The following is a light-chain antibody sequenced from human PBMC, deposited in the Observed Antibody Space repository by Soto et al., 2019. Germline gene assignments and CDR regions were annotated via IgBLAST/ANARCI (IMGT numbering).Light chain of an antibody. Sequence: QSALTQPASVSGSPGQSITISCTGTSSDAGSYNLVSWYQQHPGKAPKLMIYEGNKRPSGVSNRSSGSKSANTASLTISGLQTEDEADYYCCSYAGTNTFVFGTGTKLTVL. CDR1: SSDAGSYNL. V-gene: IGLV2-23*01. J-gene: IGLJ1*01. CDR3: CSYAGTNTFV. CDR2: EGN.